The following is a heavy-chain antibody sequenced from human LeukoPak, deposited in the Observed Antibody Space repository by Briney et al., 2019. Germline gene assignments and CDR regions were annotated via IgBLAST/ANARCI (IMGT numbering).Heavy chain of an antibody. CDR3: AKGYCSGGSCYPGYFDY. CDR1: GFTFSDYY. J-gene: IGHJ4*02. Sequence: GGSLRLSCAASGFTFSDYYMSWIRQAPGKGLEWVSYISSSGSTIYYADSVKGRFTISRDNSKNSLYLQMNSLRTEDTALYYCAKGYCSGGSCYPGYFDYWGQGTLVTVSS. D-gene: IGHD2-15*01. V-gene: IGHV3-11*01. CDR2: ISSSGSTI.